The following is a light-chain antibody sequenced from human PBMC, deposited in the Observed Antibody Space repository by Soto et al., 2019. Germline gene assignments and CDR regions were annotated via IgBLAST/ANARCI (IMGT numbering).Light chain of an antibody. CDR1: QDIAIY. J-gene: IGKJ4*02. CDR3: QQYNKWHQ. Sequence: IQLTQSPSSLSASVGDRVTITCRASQDIAIYLAWYQQKPGEAPKLLIYAASTLYGGVPSRFSGSGSATDFALTITSLQAEDFAIYYCQQYNKWHQLGGGTKVDIK. CDR2: AAS. V-gene: IGKV1-9*01.